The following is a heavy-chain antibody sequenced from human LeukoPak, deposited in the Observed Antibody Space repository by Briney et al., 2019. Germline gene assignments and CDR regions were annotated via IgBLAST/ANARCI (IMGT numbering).Heavy chain of an antibody. CDR1: GFSFSTYW. Sequence: PGGSLRLSCEASGFSFSTYWMSWVRQAPGKGLEWVANINNDGTEKYYVDSVEGRFTISRDNAKNSLYLQMNSLRAEDSAVYYCARDFLPNSVFGGVYSSDYGGQGTLVTVPS. CDR3: ARDFLPNSVFGGVYSSDY. D-gene: IGHD3-3*01. V-gene: IGHV3-7*01. CDR2: INNDGTEK. J-gene: IGHJ4*02.